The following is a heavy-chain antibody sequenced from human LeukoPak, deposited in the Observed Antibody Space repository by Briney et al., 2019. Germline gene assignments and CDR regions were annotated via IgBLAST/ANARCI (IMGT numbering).Heavy chain of an antibody. CDR3: AKMSHIVVVAGAINFDY. CDR2: ISGNSGST. CDR1: GFTFNSYA. Sequence: GGSLRLSCAASGFTFNSYAMSWVRQVPGKGLEWVSAISGNSGSTYHADSVKGRFTISRDNSKNTLYLQMNSLRAEDTAVYYCAKMSHIVVVAGAINFDYWGQGTLVTVSS. V-gene: IGHV3-23*01. D-gene: IGHD2-2*02. J-gene: IGHJ4*02.